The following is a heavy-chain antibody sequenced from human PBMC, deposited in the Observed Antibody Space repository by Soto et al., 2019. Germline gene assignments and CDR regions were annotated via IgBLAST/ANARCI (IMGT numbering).Heavy chain of an antibody. CDR1: GGSISSYY. CDR2: IYYSGST. D-gene: IGHD3-10*01. Sequence: QVQLQESGPGLVKPSETLSLTCTVSGGSISSYYWSWIRQPPGKGLAWIGYIYYSGSTNYNPSLKSRVTISVDTSKNQFSLKLSSVTAADTAVYYCARAFGRVLWFDPWGQGTLVTVSS. CDR3: ARAFGRVLWFDP. V-gene: IGHV4-59*01. J-gene: IGHJ5*02.